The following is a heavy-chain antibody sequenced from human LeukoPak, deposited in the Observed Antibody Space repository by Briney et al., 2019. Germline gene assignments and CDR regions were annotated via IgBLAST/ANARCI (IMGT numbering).Heavy chain of an antibody. CDR2: INPNSGGT. D-gene: IGHD2-2*01. CDR3: AGLRGVVVPAAPSYYYYYMDV. V-gene: IGHV1-2*02. CDR1: GYTFTSYY. J-gene: IGHJ6*03. Sequence: ASVKVSCKASGYTFTSYYMHWVRQAPGQGLEGMGWINPNSGGTNYAQKFQGRVTMTRDTSISTAYMELSSLRSEDTAVYYCAGLRGVVVPAAPSYYYYYMDVWGKGTTVTVSS.